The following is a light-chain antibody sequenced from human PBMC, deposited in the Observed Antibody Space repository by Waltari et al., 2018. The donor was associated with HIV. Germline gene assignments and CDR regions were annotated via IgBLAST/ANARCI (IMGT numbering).Light chain of an antibody. CDR3: QVWDSSNEHVV. CDR1: NIGGKS. CDR2: YNS. V-gene: IGLV3-21*04. J-gene: IGLJ3*02. Sequence: SYVLTQPPSVSVAPGAAATISCGAWNIGGKSVHWYKQQPGQAPVLVTRYNSDRPSGIPDPISGSNTGHTATLTITSVEAGDEATYYCQVWDSSNEHVVFGGGTELTVL.